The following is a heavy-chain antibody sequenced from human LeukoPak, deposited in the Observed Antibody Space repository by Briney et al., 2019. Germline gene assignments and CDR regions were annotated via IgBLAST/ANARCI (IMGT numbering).Heavy chain of an antibody. J-gene: IGHJ4*02. V-gene: IGHV3-11*04. D-gene: IGHD3-10*02. CDR1: GFTFSDYS. Sequence: GGSLRLSCAASGFTFSDYSMSWIRQAPGKGLEWVSYIRSSGSTIYYADSVKGRFTISRDNAKNSLYLQMNSLRAEDTAVYYCAGLRLTMLYYFDYWGQGTLVTVSS. CDR3: AGLRLTMLYYFDY. CDR2: IRSSGSTI.